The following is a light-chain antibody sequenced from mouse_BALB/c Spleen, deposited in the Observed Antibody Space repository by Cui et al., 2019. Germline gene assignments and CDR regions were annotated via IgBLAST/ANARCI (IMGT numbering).Light chain of an antibody. J-gene: IGKJ1*01. CDR3: HQWSSYPWT. CDR1: SSVSY. CDR2: STS. V-gene: IGKV4-80*01. Sequence: IAPTHSPATMWASLGEEITLTCSASSSVSYMHWYQQKSGTSPKLLIYSTSNLASGVPSRFSGSGSGTFYSLTISSVEAEDAADYYCHQWSSYPWTFGGGTKLEIK.